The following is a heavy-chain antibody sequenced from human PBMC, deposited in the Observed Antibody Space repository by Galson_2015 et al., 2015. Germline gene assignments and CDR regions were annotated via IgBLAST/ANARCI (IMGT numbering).Heavy chain of an antibody. CDR3: ARDAGGYLGGNYFDY. Sequence: ETLSLTCAVSGGSISSSNWWSWVRQPPGKGLEWIGEIYHSGSTYYNPSLKSRVTISVDRSKNQFSLKLSSVTAADTAVYYCARDAGGYLGGNYFDYWGQGTLGTVSS. J-gene: IGHJ4*02. CDR2: IYHSGST. V-gene: IGHV4-4*02. D-gene: IGHD3-22*01. CDR1: GGSISSSNW.